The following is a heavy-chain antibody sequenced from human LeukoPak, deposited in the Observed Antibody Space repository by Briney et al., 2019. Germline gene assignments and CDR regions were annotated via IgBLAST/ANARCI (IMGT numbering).Heavy chain of an antibody. CDR1: GYSISSGYY. D-gene: IGHD1-26*01. V-gene: IGHV4-38-2*01. CDR3: AGHHGGSYYGYFDY. J-gene: IGHJ4*02. CDR2: IYHSGST. Sequence: KPSETLSLTCAVSGYSISSGYYWGWIRQPPGKGLEWIGSIYHSGSTYYNPSLKSRVTISVDTSKNQFSLKLSSVTTADTPVYYCAGHHGGSYYGYFDYWGQGTLVTVSS.